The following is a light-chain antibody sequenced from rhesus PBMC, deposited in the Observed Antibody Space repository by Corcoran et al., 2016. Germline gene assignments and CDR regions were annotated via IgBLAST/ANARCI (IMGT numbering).Light chain of an antibody. Sequence: DIQMTQSPSSLSASVGDRVTITCRASQVISSWVVWYQQKPGKAPQLLIYKASTLQSGAPSRFSGRGSGTDCPLSISILQPEDCATNYCQQYESAPWTFGQGTKVEIK. CDR2: KAS. J-gene: IGKJ1*01. V-gene: IGKV1-21*01. CDR3: QQYESAPWT. CDR1: QVISSW.